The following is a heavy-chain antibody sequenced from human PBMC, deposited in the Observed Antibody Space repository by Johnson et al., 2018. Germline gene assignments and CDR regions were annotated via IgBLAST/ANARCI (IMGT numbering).Heavy chain of an antibody. J-gene: IGHJ6*03. CDR2: SSSSSSYI. CDR3: AREGYQYMDV. D-gene: IGHD6-13*01. V-gene: IGHV3-21*01. Sequence: EVQLVESGGGQVQPGGSLRLSCAASGFTFSSYSMIWVRQAPGKGLEWVSSSSSSSSYIFYADSMEGRFTISRDNSKNTVYLQMNSLRPEDTAVYYCAREGYQYMDVWGKGTTVTVSS. CDR1: GFTFSSYS.